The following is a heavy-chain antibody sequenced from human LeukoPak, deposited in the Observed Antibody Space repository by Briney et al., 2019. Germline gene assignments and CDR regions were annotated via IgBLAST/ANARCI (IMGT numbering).Heavy chain of an antibody. CDR2: ISGSADWT. Sequence: GGSLRLSCAASGFTLRSKAMSWVRQAPGKGLEWVSGISGSADWTDYGESVKGRFTISRDNSKNTLHLQMNSLRAEDTAVYFCAKDSDYSSSRYSPIDTFDIWGQGTMVTVSS. V-gene: IGHV3-23*01. CDR3: AKDSDYSSSRYSPIDTFDI. D-gene: IGHD6-13*01. J-gene: IGHJ3*02. CDR1: GFTLRSKA.